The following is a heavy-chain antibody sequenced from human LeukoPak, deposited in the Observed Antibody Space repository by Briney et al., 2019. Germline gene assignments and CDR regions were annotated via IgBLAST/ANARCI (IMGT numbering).Heavy chain of an antibody. V-gene: IGHV3-7*01. CDR2: INQDGSVK. J-gene: IGHJ4*02. Sequence: PGGSLRLSCTASGFSFSQYWMDWVRQAPGKGLEWVANINQDGSVKYYVDSGKGRFTISRDNTKNSLSLRMDSLRDDDTAVYYCSRSLEYLGRGTLVTVSS. CDR3: SRSLEY. CDR1: GFSFSQYW.